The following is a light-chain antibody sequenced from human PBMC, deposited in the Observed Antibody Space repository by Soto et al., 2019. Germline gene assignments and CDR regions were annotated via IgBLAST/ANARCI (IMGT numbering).Light chain of an antibody. V-gene: IGKV1-39*01. CDR3: KQSYITPRT. CDR2: AAS. CDR1: QSISSY. Sequence: DIQMTQSPSSLSASVGDRVTITCRASQSISSYLNWYQQKPGKAPKLLIYAASSLQSGVPSRFSGSGSGTDFTFTISSLQPEDFATYYCKQSYITPRTFGQGTKVEIK. J-gene: IGKJ1*01.